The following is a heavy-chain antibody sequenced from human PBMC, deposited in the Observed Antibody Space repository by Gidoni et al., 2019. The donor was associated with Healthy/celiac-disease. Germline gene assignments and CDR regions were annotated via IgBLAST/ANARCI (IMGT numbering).Heavy chain of an antibody. D-gene: IGHD2-15*01. CDR2: ISRSSSYT. J-gene: IGHJ6*02. CDR1: GFTFSSYS. CDR3: ARDRHCSGGSCYPNSRDYYYYYGMDV. Sequence: EVQLVESGGGLVKPWGSLRLSCAASGFTFSSYSMNWVRQAPGKGLEWVSSISRSSSYTYYADSVKVRFTSSRDNAKNSLYLQMNSLRAEDTAVYYCARDRHCSGGSCYPNSRDYYYYYGMDVWGQGTTVTVSS. V-gene: IGHV3-21*01.